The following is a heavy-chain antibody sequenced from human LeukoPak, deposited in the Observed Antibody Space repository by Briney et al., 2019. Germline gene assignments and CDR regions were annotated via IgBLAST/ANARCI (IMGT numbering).Heavy chain of an antibody. CDR1: GFTFSSYA. D-gene: IGHD3-10*01. CDR3: AKARIWFRESPDY. J-gene: IGHJ4*02. CDR2: ISGSGGST. Sequence: GGSLRLSCAASGFTFSSYAMSWVRQAPGKGLEWVSAISGSGGSTYYADSGKGRFTISRDNSKNTLYLQMNSLRAEDTAVYYCAKARIWFRESPDYWGQGTLVTVSS. V-gene: IGHV3-23*01.